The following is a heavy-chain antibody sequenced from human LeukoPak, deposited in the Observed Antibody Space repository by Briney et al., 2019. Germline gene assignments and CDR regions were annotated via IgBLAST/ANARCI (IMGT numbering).Heavy chain of an antibody. Sequence: SETLSLTCTVSGGSVSTGSYYWTWIRQPPGKGLKWIGYIFYSGSTNYNPSLKSRVTISVDTSKKHFSLKLSSVTAADTAVYYCARGLSGSYYGYFDYWGQGTLVTVSS. CDR3: ARGLSGSYYGYFDY. V-gene: IGHV4-61*01. CDR1: GGSVSTGSYY. J-gene: IGHJ4*02. D-gene: IGHD1-26*01. CDR2: IFYSGST.